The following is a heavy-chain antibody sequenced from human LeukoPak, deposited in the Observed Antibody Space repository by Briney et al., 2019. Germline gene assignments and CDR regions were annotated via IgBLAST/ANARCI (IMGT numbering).Heavy chain of an antibody. Sequence: ASVKVSCKASGFTFTSSAVQWVRQAPGQRLEWIGWIVVGSGNTKYAQKFQKRVTITRDMSTSTAYMELRSLRSEDTAVYYCAASPDYYDSRGYTYYFDYWGQGTLVTVSS. CDR3: AASPDYYDSRGYTYYFDY. CDR1: GFTFTSSA. D-gene: IGHD3-22*01. V-gene: IGHV1-58*01. CDR2: IVVGSGNT. J-gene: IGHJ4*02.